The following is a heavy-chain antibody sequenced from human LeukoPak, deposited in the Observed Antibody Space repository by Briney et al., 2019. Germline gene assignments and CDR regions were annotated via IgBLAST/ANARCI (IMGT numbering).Heavy chain of an antibody. CDR2: ISYDGRKK. CDR1: GFTFSSNG. J-gene: IGHJ4*02. CDR3: AKDRSSSWAFDY. Sequence: GGSLTLSRSPSGFTFSSNGMLWGRQAPGKGLEWGAVISYDGRKKYYAHSVKGSFTVSTDESKNTLYLKMNSLRAADAAVYYCAKDRSSSWAFDYWGQGTLVTVSS. D-gene: IGHD6-13*01. V-gene: IGHV3-30*18.